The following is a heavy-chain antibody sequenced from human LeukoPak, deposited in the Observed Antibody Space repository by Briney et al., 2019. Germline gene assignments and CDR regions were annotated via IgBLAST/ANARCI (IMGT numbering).Heavy chain of an antibody. V-gene: IGHV3-21*01. CDR3: MTSSLHDYYYYYMDV. CDR2: ISSSSSYI. CDR1: GFTFSSYS. J-gene: IGHJ6*03. D-gene: IGHD2-21*02. Sequence: GGSLRLSCAASGFTFSSYSMNWVRQAPGKGLEWVSSISSSSSYIYYADSVKGRFTISRDNAKNSLYLQMNSLRAEDTAVYYCMTSSLHDYYYYYMDVWGKGTTVTVSS.